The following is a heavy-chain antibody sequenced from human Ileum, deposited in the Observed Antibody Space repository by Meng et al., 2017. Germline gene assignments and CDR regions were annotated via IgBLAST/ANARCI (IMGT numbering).Heavy chain of an antibody. Sequence: GGSLRLSCAASGFIYSSYAMSWVRQAPGKGLEWVSAISGSGGSTYYADSVKGRFTISRDNSKNTLYLQMNSLRAEDTAVYYCAKIRSELAAAGIHYWGQGTLVTVSS. CDR3: AKIRSELAAAGIHY. CDR2: ISGSGGST. J-gene: IGHJ4*02. V-gene: IGHV3-23*01. D-gene: IGHD6-13*01. CDR1: GFIYSSYA.